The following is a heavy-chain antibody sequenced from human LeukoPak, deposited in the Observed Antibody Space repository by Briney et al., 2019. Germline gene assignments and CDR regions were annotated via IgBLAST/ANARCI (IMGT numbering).Heavy chain of an antibody. J-gene: IGHJ4*02. CDR3: AREDHTAMVDS. V-gene: IGHV4-59*01. Sequence: SETLSLTCTVSGGSINNYYWSWIRQPPGKGLEWIGYIYYSGSTNYNPSFKSRVTISVDTSKNQFSLKLSSVTAADTAVYYCAREDHTAMVDSWGQGTLVTVSS. D-gene: IGHD5-18*01. CDR1: GGSINNYY. CDR2: IYYSGST.